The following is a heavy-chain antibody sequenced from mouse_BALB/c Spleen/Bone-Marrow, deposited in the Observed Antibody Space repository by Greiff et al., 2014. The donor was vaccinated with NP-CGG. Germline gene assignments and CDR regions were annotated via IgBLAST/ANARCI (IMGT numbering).Heavy chain of an antibody. Sequence: VQLQQSGAELVKPGASVKLSCTASGFNIKDTYMHWVKQRPEKGLEWIGRIDPANGNTKYEQKFQGKATITADTSSNTAYLQLSSLTSEDTAVYYCALYYDYDVGYWGQGTTLTVSS. D-gene: IGHD2-4*01. CDR1: GFNIKDTY. CDR3: ALYYDYDVGY. J-gene: IGHJ2*01. CDR2: IDPANGNT. V-gene: IGHV14-3*02.